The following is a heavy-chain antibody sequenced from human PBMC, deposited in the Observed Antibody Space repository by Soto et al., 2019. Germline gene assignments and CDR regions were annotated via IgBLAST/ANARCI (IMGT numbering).Heavy chain of an antibody. D-gene: IGHD5-12*01. J-gene: IGHJ3*02. V-gene: IGHV1-69*12. CDR3: ARGAATKIIVHMCEALEK. CDR1: GATLNTFINYG. Sequence: QVQLVQSGAEVKKPGSSVRVSCKASGATLNTFINYGITWVRQAPGQGLEWMGGIIPVFGAANPAQKFQDRVTISADEATRTVNMELRSVTSEDTDVYYCARGAATKIIVHMCEALEKWGEGTMVTVSS. CDR2: IIPVFGAA.